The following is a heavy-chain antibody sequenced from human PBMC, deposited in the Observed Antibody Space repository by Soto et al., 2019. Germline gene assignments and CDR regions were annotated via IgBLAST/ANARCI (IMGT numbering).Heavy chain of an antibody. J-gene: IGHJ4*02. CDR3: ARRIAVAGTYPNQPKGFDY. CDR1: GYSFTSYW. Sequence: GESLKISCKGSGYSFTSYWIGWVRQMPGKGLEWMGIIYPGDSDTRYSPSFQGQVTISADKSISTAYLQWSSLKASDTAMYYCARRIAVAGTYPNQPKGFDYWGQGTLVTVSS. CDR2: IYPGDSDT. V-gene: IGHV5-51*01. D-gene: IGHD6-19*01.